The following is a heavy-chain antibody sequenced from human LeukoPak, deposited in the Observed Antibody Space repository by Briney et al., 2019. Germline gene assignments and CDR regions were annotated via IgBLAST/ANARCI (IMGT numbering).Heavy chain of an antibody. Sequence: ASVKVSCKASGYTFTSYDINWVRQATGKGLEWMGGFDPEDGETIYAQKFQGRVTMTEDTSTDTAYMELSSLRSEDTAVYYCAGITMVRTFDYWGQGTLVTVSS. CDR1: GYTFTSYD. D-gene: IGHD3-10*01. V-gene: IGHV1-24*01. CDR2: FDPEDGET. J-gene: IGHJ4*02. CDR3: AGITMVRTFDY.